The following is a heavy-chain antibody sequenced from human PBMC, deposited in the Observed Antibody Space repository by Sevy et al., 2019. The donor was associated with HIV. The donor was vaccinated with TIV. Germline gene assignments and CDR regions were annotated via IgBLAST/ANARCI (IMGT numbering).Heavy chain of an antibody. J-gene: IGHJ3*02. CDR2: IYYSGST. CDR1: GDSVSSGSYY. CDR3: ARGWYYYGSGSYYRRAFDI. V-gene: IGHV4-61*01. D-gene: IGHD3-10*01. Sequence: SETLSLTCTVSGDSVSSGSYYWSWIRQPPGKGLEWIGYIYYSGSTNYNPSLKSRVTISVDTSKNQFSLKLSSVTAADTAVYYCARGWYYYGSGSYYRRAFDIWGQGTMVTVSS.